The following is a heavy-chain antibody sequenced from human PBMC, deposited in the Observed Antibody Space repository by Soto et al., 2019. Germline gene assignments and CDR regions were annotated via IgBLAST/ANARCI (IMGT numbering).Heavy chain of an antibody. CDR3: TTDRWGGYDILTGFYNFTYYYYGMDV. Sequence: GGSLRLSCAASGFTFSNAWMNWVRQAPGKGLEWVGRIKSKTDGGTTDYAAPVKGRFTISRDDSKNTLYLKMNSLKTEDTAVYYCTTDRWGGYDILTGFYNFTYYYYGMDVWGQGTTVTVSS. CDR2: IKSKTDGGTT. D-gene: IGHD3-9*01. CDR1: GFTFSNAW. V-gene: IGHV3-15*07. J-gene: IGHJ6*02.